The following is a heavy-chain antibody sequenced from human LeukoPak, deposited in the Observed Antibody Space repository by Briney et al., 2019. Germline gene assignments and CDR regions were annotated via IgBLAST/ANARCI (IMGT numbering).Heavy chain of an antibody. CDR1: GYTFTSYG. CDR3: ASGDVVVPAAISSYYYYGMDV. CDR2: ISAYNGNT. J-gene: IGHJ6*02. V-gene: IGHV1-18*01. Sequence: ASVKVSCKASGYTFTSYGISWVRQAPGQGLEWMGWISAYNGNTNYAQKLQGRVTMTTDTSTSTAYMELRSLRSDDTAVYYCASGDVVVPAAISSYYYYGMDVWGQGTTVTVSS. D-gene: IGHD2-2*01.